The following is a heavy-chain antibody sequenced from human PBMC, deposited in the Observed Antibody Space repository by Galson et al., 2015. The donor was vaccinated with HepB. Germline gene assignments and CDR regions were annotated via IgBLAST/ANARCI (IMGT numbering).Heavy chain of an antibody. CDR1: GGTFSSYA. CDR3: ASFYGPMTTIERGVAFDI. Sequence: SVKVSCKASGGTFSSYAISWVRQAPGQGLEWMGGIIPIFGTANYAQKFQGRVTITADESTSTAYMELSSLRSEDTAVYYCASFYGPMTTIERGVAFDIWGQGTMVTVSS. D-gene: IGHD3-16*01. CDR2: IIPIFGTA. J-gene: IGHJ3*02. V-gene: IGHV1-69*13.